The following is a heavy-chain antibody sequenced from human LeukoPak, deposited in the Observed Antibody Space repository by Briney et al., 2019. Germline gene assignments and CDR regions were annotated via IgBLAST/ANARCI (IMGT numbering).Heavy chain of an antibody. J-gene: IGHJ4*02. Sequence: ASVKVSCKASGYTFTSYGISWVRHAPGPGLEWMGWISAYNGKTNYAQKLQGRVTMTTDTSTSTAYMELRSLRSDDTAVYYCARDNGSSGWDRRFDYWGQGTLVTVSS. D-gene: IGHD6-19*01. CDR3: ARDNGSSGWDRRFDY. V-gene: IGHV1-18*01. CDR1: GYTFTSYG. CDR2: ISAYNGKT.